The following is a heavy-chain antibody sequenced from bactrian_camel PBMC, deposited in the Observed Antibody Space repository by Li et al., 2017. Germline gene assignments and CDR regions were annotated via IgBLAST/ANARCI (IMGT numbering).Heavy chain of an antibody. Sequence: QVQLVESGGGLVQPGGSLRLSCAASGYTYNSNCMGWFRQAPGKEREGVAGIDSDGSTSYADSVKGRFTISQDNAKNILYLQMNSLKPEDTATYYCATARGFRDPPRTRDFKSWGQGTQVTVS. V-gene: IGHV3S53*01. CDR3: ATARGFRDPPRTRDFKS. J-gene: IGHJ6*01. CDR2: IDSDGST. D-gene: IGHD1*01. CDR1: GYTYNSNC.